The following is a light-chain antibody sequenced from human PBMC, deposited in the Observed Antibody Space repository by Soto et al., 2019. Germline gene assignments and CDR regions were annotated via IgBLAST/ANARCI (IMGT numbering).Light chain of an antibody. CDR2: GAS. V-gene: IGKV3-20*01. Sequence: IVLPQSPGTLSLSPGERATLSCRASQSVSSSYLAWYQQKPGQAPRLLIYGASSRATGSPDRFSGSGSGTDFTLTISRLEPEDFAVYYCQQYGSSPLTFGGGTKLEIK. CDR1: QSVSSSY. J-gene: IGKJ4*01. CDR3: QQYGSSPLT.